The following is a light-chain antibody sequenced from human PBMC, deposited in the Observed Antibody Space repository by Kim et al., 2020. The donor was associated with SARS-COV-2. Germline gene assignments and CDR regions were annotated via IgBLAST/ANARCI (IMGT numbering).Light chain of an antibody. J-gene: IGKJ2*01. CDR3: QQYNSWPPFT. CDR2: GAS. CDR1: QIISTN. V-gene: IGKV3-15*01. Sequence: DIEMTQSPATLPVSPGERATLSCRASQIISTNLAGYQQHPGQAPRLLIYGASTRATGIPARFSGSGSGTEFTLTINSLQSEDFAVYYCQQYNSWPPFTFGQGTKLEIK.